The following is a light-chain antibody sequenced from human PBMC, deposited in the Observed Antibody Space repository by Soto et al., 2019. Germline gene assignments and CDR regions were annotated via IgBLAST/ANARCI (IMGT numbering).Light chain of an antibody. CDR3: NSYTTSNTFV. CDR2: EGS. J-gene: IGLJ1*01. V-gene: IGLV2-14*02. CDR1: SSDVGSYNL. Sequence: QSALTQPASVSGSPGQSITISCTGTSSDVGSYNLVSWYQQHPGKAPKVMIYEGSKRPSGVSNRFSGSKSGNTASLTISGLQSEDEADYYCNSYTTSNTFVFGSGTKVTVL.